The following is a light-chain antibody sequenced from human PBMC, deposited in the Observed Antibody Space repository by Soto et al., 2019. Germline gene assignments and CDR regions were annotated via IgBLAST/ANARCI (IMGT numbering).Light chain of an antibody. J-gene: IGKJ1*01. CDR1: QGIRSA. CDR3: LQDFNYPWT. Sequence: AIQVTQSPSSLSASVGDSVTITCRTSQGIRSALGWYQQKPGKVPKLLIYAASTLRSGVPSRFSGSGSGRDFTLTISSLQPEDFATYYCLQDFNYPWTFGQGTKVDIK. V-gene: IGKV1-6*01. CDR2: AAS.